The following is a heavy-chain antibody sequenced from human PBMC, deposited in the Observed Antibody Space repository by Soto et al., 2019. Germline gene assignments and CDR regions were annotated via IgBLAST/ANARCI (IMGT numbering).Heavy chain of an antibody. J-gene: IGHJ4*02. CDR2: IHHIGST. Sequence: SETLSLTCTVSGGSISSGGYWSWLRQHPGKGLEWIGYIHHIGSTYYNPSLKSRVTISVDTSKNEFSLKLSSVTVADTAVYYCASAPSRGQWVGPRFDQWGQGTLVTVSS. CDR1: GGSISSGGY. V-gene: IGHV4-31*03. D-gene: IGHD6-19*01. CDR3: ASAPSRGQWVGPRFDQ.